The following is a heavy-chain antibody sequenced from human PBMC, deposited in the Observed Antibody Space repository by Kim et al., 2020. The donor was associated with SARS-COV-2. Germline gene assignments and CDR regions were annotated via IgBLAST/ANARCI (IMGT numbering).Heavy chain of an antibody. CDR1: GFTFSSYA. J-gene: IGHJ6*02. Sequence: GGSLRLSCAASGFTFSSYAMSWVRQAPGKGLEWVSAISGSGGSTYYADSVKGRFTISRDNSKNTLYLQMNSLRAEDTAVYYCADCSGGSCYFASYYYYGMDVWGQGTTVTVSS. CDR2: ISGSGGST. CDR3: ADCSGGSCYFASYYYYGMDV. V-gene: IGHV3-23*01. D-gene: IGHD2-15*01.